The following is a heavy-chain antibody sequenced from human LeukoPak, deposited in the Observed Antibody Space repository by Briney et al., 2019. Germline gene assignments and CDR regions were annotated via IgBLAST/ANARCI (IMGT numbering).Heavy chain of an antibody. Sequence: SVKVSCKASGGTFSSYAISWVRQAPGQGLEWMGRIIPILGIANYAQKFQGRVTITADKSTSTAYMELSSLRSDDTAVYYCAREYCSTTRCYMADYWGQGTLVTVSS. J-gene: IGHJ4*02. CDR1: GGTFSSYA. D-gene: IGHD2-2*01. CDR2: IIPILGIA. V-gene: IGHV1-69*04. CDR3: AREYCSTTRCYMADY.